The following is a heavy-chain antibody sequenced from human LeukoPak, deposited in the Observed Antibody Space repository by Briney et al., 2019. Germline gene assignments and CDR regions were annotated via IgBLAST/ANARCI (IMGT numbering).Heavy chain of an antibody. V-gene: IGHV1-69*13. CDR1: GGTCSSYA. CDR3: ARGSQGGGYDYFDY. Sequence: GASVKVSCKASGGTCSSYAISWVRQAPGQGLEWMGGIIPIFGTANYAQKFQGRVTITADESTSTAYMELSSLRSEDTAVYYCARGSQGGGYDYFDYWGQGTLVTVSS. J-gene: IGHJ4*02. CDR2: IIPIFGTA. D-gene: IGHD5-12*01.